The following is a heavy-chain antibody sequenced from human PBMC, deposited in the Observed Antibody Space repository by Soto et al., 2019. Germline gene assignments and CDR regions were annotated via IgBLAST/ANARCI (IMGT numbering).Heavy chain of an antibody. Sequence: SLKVSCKASGGTFISYAISWVRQAPGQGLEWMGGIIPIFGTANYAQKFQGRVTITADESTSTAYMELSSLRSEDTAGYYCAASTGSIAVAGTGRGFDYWVQGTLVTVSS. CDR2: IIPIFGTA. CDR1: GGTFISYA. D-gene: IGHD6-19*01. CDR3: AASTGSIAVAGTGRGFDY. V-gene: IGHV1-69*13. J-gene: IGHJ4*02.